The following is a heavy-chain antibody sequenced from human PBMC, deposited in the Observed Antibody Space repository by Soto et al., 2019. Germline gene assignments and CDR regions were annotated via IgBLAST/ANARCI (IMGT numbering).Heavy chain of an antibody. V-gene: IGHV4-39*01. CDR1: GGSISGSGFY. J-gene: IGHJ4*02. D-gene: IGHD3-22*01. Sequence: SETLSLTCTVSGGSISGSGFYWGWIRQPPGTGLQWIGNMFYRGSPYYNPSLRNRATISVDTSRNQISLQLTSMTATDTAVYSCARLLTLNSSDRRSYWEFWGQGALVTV. CDR2: MFYRGSP. CDR3: ARLLTLNSSDRRSYWEF.